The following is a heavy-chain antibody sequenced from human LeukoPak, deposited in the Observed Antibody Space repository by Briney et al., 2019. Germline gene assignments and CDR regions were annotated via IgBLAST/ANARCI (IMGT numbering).Heavy chain of an antibody. CDR3: ARDYGGYYYDSSGYYGGFDY. J-gene: IGHJ4*02. D-gene: IGHD3-22*01. Sequence: PGGSLRLSCAASGFTFSSYSMNWVRQAPGKGLEWVSSISSSSSYIYYADSVKGRFTISRDNAKNSLYLQMNSLRAEDTAVYYCARDYGGYYYDSSGYYGGFDYWGQGTLVTVSS. CDR1: GFTFSSYS. V-gene: IGHV3-21*01. CDR2: ISSSSSYI.